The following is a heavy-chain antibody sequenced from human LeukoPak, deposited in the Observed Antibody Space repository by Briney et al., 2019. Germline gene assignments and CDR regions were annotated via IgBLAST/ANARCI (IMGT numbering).Heavy chain of an antibody. V-gene: IGHV3-23*01. J-gene: IGHJ4*02. D-gene: IGHD3-3*01. CDR3: AKARYDFWSGLLDY. CDR2: ISGSGGST. CDR1: GFTFSSYA. Sequence: PGGSLRLSCAASGFTFSSYAMSWFRQAPGKGLEWVSAISGSGGSTYYADSVKGRFTISRDNSKNTLYLQMNGLRAEDTAVYYCAKARYDFWSGLLDYWGQGTLVTVSS.